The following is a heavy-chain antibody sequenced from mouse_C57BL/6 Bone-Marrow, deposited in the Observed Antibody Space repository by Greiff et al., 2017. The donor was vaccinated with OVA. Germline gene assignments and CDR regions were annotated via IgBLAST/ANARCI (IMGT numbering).Heavy chain of an antibody. Sequence: EVKLMESGAELVRPGASVKLSCTASGFNIKDDYMHWVKQRPEQGLEWIGWIDPENGDTEYASKFQGKATITADTSSNTAYLQLSSLTSEDTAVYYCTRELFDYWGQGTTLTVSS. J-gene: IGHJ2*01. V-gene: IGHV14-4*01. CDR3: TRELFDY. CDR1: GFNIKDDY. CDR2: IDPENGDT.